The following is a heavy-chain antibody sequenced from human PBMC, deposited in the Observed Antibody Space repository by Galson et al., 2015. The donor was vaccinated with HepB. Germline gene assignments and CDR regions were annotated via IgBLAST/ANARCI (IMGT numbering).Heavy chain of an antibody. D-gene: IGHD3-16*01. CDR2: ISGSGDIT. J-gene: IGHJ4*02. CDR1: GSTLRSYT. Sequence: SLRLSCAASGSTLRSYTMSWVRQAPGKGLEWLSIISGSGDITYYSDSVKGRFTISRDNSKNTLYLQMNSLRVEDTAVYSCAALPSGVGGISPFHYWGQGTLVTVSS. V-gene: IGHV3-23*01. CDR3: AALPSGVGGISPFHY.